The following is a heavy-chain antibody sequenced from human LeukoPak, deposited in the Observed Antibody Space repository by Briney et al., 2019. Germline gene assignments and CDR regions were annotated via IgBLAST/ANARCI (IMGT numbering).Heavy chain of an antibody. CDR3: ARDRRVFGVVIINWFDP. CDR2: FSGYNGNT. V-gene: IGHV1-18*04. J-gene: IGHJ5*02. D-gene: IGHD3-3*01. CDR1: GHTFTGYY. Sequence: ASVKVSCKASGHTFTGYYMHWVRQAPGQGLEWMGWFSGYNGNTNYAQKFQGRVTMTTDTSTSTAYMELSRLRSDDTAVYYCARDRRVFGVVIINWFDPWGQGTLVTVSS.